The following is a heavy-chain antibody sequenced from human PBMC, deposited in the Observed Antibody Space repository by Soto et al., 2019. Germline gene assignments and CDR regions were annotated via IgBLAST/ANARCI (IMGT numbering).Heavy chain of an antibody. J-gene: IGHJ4*02. CDR1: GGTFSSYA. D-gene: IGHD2-2*02. Sequence: SVKVSCKASGGTFSSYAISWVRQAPGQGLEWMGGIIPIFGTANYAQKFQGRVTITADESTSTAYMELSSLRSEDTAVYYCAREGYCSSTSCYSFDYRGQGTLVTVSS. V-gene: IGHV1-69*13. CDR3: AREGYCSSTSCYSFDY. CDR2: IIPIFGTA.